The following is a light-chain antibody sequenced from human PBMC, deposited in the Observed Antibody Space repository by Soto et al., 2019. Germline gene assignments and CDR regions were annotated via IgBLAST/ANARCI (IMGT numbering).Light chain of an antibody. CDR3: RQYNNWPPWT. CDR1: QSVSSSN. V-gene: IGKV3-15*01. Sequence: EIVLTQSPGTLSLSPGERATLSCRASQSVSSSNLAWYQQKPGQAPRLLIYDASTRATGIPARFSGSGSGTEFTLTISSLQSEDFAVYYCRQYNNWPPWTFGRGTKVDI. J-gene: IGKJ1*01. CDR2: DAS.